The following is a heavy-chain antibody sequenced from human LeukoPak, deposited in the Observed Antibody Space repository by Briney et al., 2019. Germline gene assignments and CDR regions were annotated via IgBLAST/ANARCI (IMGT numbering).Heavy chain of an antibody. CDR2: INWNGGSS. V-gene: IGHV3-20*04. CDR1: GFTFDDYA. Sequence: GGSLRLSCAASGFTFDDYAMSWVRQAPGKGLEWVSGINWNGGSSGYVDSVKGRFTISRDNAKNSPYLQMNSLRGEDTALYYCSRDAHFGGVFDIWGQGTMVTVSS. J-gene: IGHJ3*02. D-gene: IGHD2-21*01. CDR3: SRDAHFGGVFDI.